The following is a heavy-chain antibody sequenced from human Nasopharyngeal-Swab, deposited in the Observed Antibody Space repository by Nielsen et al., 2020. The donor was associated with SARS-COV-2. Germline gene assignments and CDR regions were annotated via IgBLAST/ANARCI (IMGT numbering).Heavy chain of an antibody. J-gene: IGHJ5*02. Sequence: GESLKISCVASGFSFRSYWMTWVRQAPGKGLEWVANIKGDGSDEKYEDSVKGRFTISRDNARDSLFLQMHSLSVEDTAVYFCARLHSTATTESWGQGTRVTVSS. CDR2: IKGDGSDE. V-gene: IGHV3-7*01. D-gene: IGHD1-26*01. CDR1: GFSFRSYW. CDR3: ARLHSTATTES.